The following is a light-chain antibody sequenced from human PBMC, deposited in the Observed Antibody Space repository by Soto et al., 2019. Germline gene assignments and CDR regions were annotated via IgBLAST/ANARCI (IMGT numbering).Light chain of an antibody. CDR2: GVS. J-gene: IGKJ1*01. Sequence: EIVLTQSPGTLSLSPGERATLSCRASQSVSSNYLAWYQQKPGQAPRLLIYGVSTRANGVPARFSGSGSGTDFTLTISSLEPEDFAVYYCQQRSNWPRTFGQGTKVDI. CDR1: QSVSSNY. V-gene: IGKV3D-20*02. CDR3: QQRSNWPRT.